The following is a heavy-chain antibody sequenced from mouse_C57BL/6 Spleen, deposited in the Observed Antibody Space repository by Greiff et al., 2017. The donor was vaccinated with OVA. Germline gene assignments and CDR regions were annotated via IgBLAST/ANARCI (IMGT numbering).Heavy chain of an antibody. CDR3: ARSRGLGRDYFDY. Sequence: VQLQQSGPELVKPGASVKIPCKASGYTFTDYNMDWVKQSHGKSLEWIGAITPNNGGTIYNQKFKGKATLTVDKSSSTAYMELRSLTSEDTAVYYCARSRGLGRDYFDYWGQGTTLTVSS. CDR2: ITPNNGGT. J-gene: IGHJ2*01. V-gene: IGHV1-18*01. D-gene: IGHD4-1*01. CDR1: GYTFTDYN.